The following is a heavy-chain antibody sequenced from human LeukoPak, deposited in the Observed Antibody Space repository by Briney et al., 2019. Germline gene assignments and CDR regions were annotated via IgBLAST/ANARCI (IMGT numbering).Heavy chain of an antibody. D-gene: IGHD3-3*01. V-gene: IGHV4-59*12. J-gene: IGHJ5*02. CDR3: ARDLAHYDFWSGYFGGYNWFDP. CDR2: IYYSGTT. Sequence: SETLSLTCTVSGGSISSYYWSWIRQPPGKGLEWIGYIYYSGTTNYNPSLKSRVSISVDTSKNQFSLKLSSVTAADTAVYYCARDLAHYDFWSGYFGGYNWFDPWGQGTLVTVSS. CDR1: GGSISSYY.